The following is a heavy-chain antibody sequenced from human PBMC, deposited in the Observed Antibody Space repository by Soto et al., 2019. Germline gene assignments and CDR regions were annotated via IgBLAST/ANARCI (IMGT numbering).Heavy chain of an antibody. CDR2: ISAYNGNT. CDR1: GYTFTSYG. D-gene: IGHD3-10*01. J-gene: IGHJ6*02. Sequence: QVQLVQSGAEVKKPGASVKVSCKASGYTFTSYGISWVRQAPGQGLEWMGWISAYNGNTNYAQKLQGRVTMTTDTSTSTADMELRSLRSDDTAVYYCARGVLRGVISYYYYGMDVWGQGTTVTVSS. CDR3: ARGVLRGVISYYYYGMDV. V-gene: IGHV1-18*04.